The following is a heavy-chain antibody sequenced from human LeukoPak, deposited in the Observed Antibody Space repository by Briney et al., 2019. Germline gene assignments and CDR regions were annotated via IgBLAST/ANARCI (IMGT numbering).Heavy chain of an antibody. Sequence: SETLSLTCIVSGDSNNVHYWSWIRQPPGKGPEWIGYVYSSGAANYSPSLKSRSTISIDTSKNQFSLRLTSVTAGDTAVYYCASNGQIGVFDYWGQGILVTVSS. D-gene: IGHD3-10*01. V-gene: IGHV4-59*11. J-gene: IGHJ4*02. CDR1: GDSNNVHY. CDR2: VYSSGAA. CDR3: ASNGQIGVFDY.